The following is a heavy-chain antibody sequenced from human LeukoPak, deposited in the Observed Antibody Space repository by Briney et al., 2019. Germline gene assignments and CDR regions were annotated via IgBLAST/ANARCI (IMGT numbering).Heavy chain of an antibody. Sequence: PSQTLSLTCTVSGGPISSGDYYWSWIRQPPGTGLEWIGYIYYSGSTYYNPSLKSRVTISVDTSKNQFSLKLSSVTAADTAVYYCARADITMVRGVNFLDYWGQGTLVTVSS. V-gene: IGHV4-30-4*01. CDR3: ARADITMVRGVNFLDY. D-gene: IGHD3-10*01. CDR2: IYYSGST. J-gene: IGHJ4*02. CDR1: GGPISSGDYY.